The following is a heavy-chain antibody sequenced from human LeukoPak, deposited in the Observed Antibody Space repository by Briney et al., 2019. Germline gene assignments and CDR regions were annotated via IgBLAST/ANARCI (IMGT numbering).Heavy chain of an antibody. D-gene: IGHD3-22*01. Sequence: PSETLSLTCTVSGGSISSGGYYWSCIRQHPGKGLEWIGYTYYSGSTYYNPSLKSRVTISVNTSKNQFSLKLSSVTAADTAVYYFARFPMIVVVHDAFDIWGQGTMVSVSS. J-gene: IGHJ3*02. CDR2: TYYSGST. CDR1: GGSISSGGYY. CDR3: ARFPMIVVVHDAFDI. V-gene: IGHV4-31*03.